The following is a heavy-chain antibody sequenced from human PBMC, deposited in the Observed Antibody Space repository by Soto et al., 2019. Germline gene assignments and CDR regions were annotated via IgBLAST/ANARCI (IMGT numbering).Heavy chain of an antibody. J-gene: IGHJ6*02. D-gene: IGHD3-16*01. CDR2: ISAYNGNT. CDR3: ARPRVGGARRKRDYYYGMDV. CDR1: GYTFTSYG. V-gene: IGHV1-18*01. Sequence: QVQLVQSGAEVKKPGASVKVSCKASGYTFTSYGISWVRQAPGQGLEWMGWISAYNGNTNYAQKLQGRVTMTTDTSTSTAYMELRSLRSDDTAVYYCARPRVGGARRKRDYYYGMDVWGQGTTVTVSS.